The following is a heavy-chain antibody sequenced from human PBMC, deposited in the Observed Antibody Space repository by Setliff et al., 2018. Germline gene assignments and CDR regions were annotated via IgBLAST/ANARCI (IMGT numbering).Heavy chain of an antibody. D-gene: IGHD3-3*01. V-gene: IGHV4-61*09. CDR2: FHTGGST. Sequence: SETLSLTCTVSGDSISSGSYYWTWIRQPAGKGLEWIGHFHTGGSTNYNRSLRSRVSTSVDTSKNQFSLKLSSVTAADTAVYYCARAGPTVTFFRVLVISWWDPWGQGSLVTVSS. J-gene: IGHJ5*02. CDR3: ARAGPTVTFFRVLVISWWDP. CDR1: GDSISSGSYY.